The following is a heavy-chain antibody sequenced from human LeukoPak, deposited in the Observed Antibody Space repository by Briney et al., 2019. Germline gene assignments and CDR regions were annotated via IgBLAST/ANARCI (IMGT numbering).Heavy chain of an antibody. Sequence: SETLSLTCAVYGGSFSGYYWSWIRQSPGKGLEWIGEINHSGSTNCNPSLKSRVTISVDTSKNQFSLRLSSVTAADTAVYYCARGNVVTVNYFDYWGQGTLVTVSS. V-gene: IGHV4-34*01. CDR2: INHSGST. CDR3: ARGNVVTVNYFDY. J-gene: IGHJ4*02. D-gene: IGHD2-21*02. CDR1: GGSFSGYY.